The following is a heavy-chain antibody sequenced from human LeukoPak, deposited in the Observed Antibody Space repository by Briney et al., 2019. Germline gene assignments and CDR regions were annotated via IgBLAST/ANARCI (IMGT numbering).Heavy chain of an antibody. CDR2: IREDGSEA. V-gene: IGHV3-7*01. CDR1: GFIFSNFW. CDR3: ARVLYFRENSYAGPFDQ. Sequence: GGSLRLSCAASGFIFSNFWMSWVRQAPGKGLEWVANIREDGSEAYYVDFVKGRFTISRDNDKNSLHLQMNSLRVEDTAVYYCARVLYFRENSYAGPFDQWGQGTLVTVSS. J-gene: IGHJ4*02. D-gene: IGHD5-18*01.